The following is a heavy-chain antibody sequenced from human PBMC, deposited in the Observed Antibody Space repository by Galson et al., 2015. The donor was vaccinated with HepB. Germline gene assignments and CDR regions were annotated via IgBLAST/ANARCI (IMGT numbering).Heavy chain of an antibody. J-gene: IGHJ6*02. CDR3: ARETTVTSLYYYYYYAMDV. CDR1: GYIFTRFG. CDR2: INAGDGKT. Sequence: SVKVSCKASGYIFTRFGMHWVRQAPGQRLEWMGWINAGDGKTKYPQKFQGRVTITRDTSASTVFMELSGLRSEDTAVYYCARETTVTSLYYYYYYAMDVWGQGTTVTVSS. D-gene: IGHD4-11*01. V-gene: IGHV1-3*01.